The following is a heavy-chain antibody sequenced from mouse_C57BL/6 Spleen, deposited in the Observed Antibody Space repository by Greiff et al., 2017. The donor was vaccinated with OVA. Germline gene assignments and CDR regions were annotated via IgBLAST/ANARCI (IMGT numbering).Heavy chain of an antibody. Sequence: VQLQQSGAELMKPGASVKLSCKATGYTFTGYWIEWVKQRPGHGLEWIGEILPGSGSTYYNEKFKGKATFTADTSSNTAYMQLSSLTTEDSAIYYCARSDPYYYGSSYYFDYWGQGTTLTVSS. CDR2: ILPGSGST. CDR1: GYTFTGYW. V-gene: IGHV1-9*01. CDR3: ARSDPYYYGSSYYFDY. J-gene: IGHJ2*01. D-gene: IGHD1-1*01.